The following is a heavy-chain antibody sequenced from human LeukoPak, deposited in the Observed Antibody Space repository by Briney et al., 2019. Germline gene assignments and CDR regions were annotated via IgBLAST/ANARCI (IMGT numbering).Heavy chain of an antibody. J-gene: IGHJ4*02. D-gene: IGHD2-21*02. CDR3: ASQNCGGDCYLDY. CDR2: IYYSGST. CDR1: GGSISSSSYY. V-gene: IGHV4-39*02. Sequence: PSETLSLTCTVSGGSISSSSYYWGWIRQPPGKGLEWIGSIYYSGSTYYNPSLKSRVTISLDTSKNHFSLRLDSVTAADTAVYYCASQNCGGDCYLDYWGQGILVTVSP.